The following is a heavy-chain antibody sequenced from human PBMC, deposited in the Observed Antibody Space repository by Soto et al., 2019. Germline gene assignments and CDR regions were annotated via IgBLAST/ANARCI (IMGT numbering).Heavy chain of an antibody. CDR3: ARGSSGCFWGI. V-gene: IGHV4-34*01. CDR1: GGSFSGYY. CDR2: INHSGST. J-gene: IGHJ3*02. D-gene: IGHD3-22*01. Sequence: SETLSLTCAVYGGSFSGYYWSWIRQPPGKGLEWIGEINHSGSTHYNPSLKSRVTISVDTSKNQFSLKLSSVTAADTAVYYCARGSSGCFWGIWGQGTMVTVSS.